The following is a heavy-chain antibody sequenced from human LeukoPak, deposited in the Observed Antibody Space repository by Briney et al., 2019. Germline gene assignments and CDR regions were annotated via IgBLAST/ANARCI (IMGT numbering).Heavy chain of an antibody. CDR1: GGSISSNGYY. V-gene: IGHV4-61*05. CDR3: ARSEGPYGDYEGY. D-gene: IGHD4-17*01. CDR2: IYYSGST. J-gene: IGHJ4*02. Sequence: SETLSLTCTVSGGSISSNGYYWGWIRQPPGKGLEWIGYIYYSGSTNYNPSLKSRVTISVDTSKNQFSLKLSSVTAADTAVYYCARSEGPYGDYEGYWGQGTLVTVSS.